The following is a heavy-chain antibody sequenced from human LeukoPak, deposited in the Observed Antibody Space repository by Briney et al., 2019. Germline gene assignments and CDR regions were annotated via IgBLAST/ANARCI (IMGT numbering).Heavy chain of an antibody. J-gene: IGHJ4*02. CDR1: GGSISSSSYY. CDR2: IYYSGST. V-gene: IGHV4-39*01. D-gene: IGHD3-10*01. Sequence: SQTLSLTCTVSGGSISSSSYYWGWIRQPPGKGLEWIGSIYYSGSTYYNPSLKSRVTISVDTSKNQFSLKLSSVTAADTAVYYCARHQTVLLWFGESGPIDYWGQGTLVTVSS. CDR3: ARHQTVLLWFGESGPIDY.